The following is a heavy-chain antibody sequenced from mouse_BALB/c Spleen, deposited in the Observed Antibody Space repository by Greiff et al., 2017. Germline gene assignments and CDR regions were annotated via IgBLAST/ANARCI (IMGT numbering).Heavy chain of an antibody. CDR3: ARIYYGNYVGY. V-gene: IGHV1S135*01. Sequence: EVQLQQSGPELMKPGASVKISCKASGYSFTSYYMHWVKQSHGKSLEWIGYIDPFNGGTSYNQKFKGKATLTVDKSSSTAYMHLSSLTSEDSAVYYCARIYYGNYVGYWGQGTTLTVSS. J-gene: IGHJ2*01. CDR1: GYSFTSYY. CDR2: IDPFNGGT. D-gene: IGHD2-1*01.